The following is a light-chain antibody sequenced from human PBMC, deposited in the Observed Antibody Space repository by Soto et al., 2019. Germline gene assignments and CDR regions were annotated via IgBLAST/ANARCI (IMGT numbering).Light chain of an antibody. CDR2: EVS. Sequence: QSVLTQPAPVSGSPGQSITISCTGTSSDVGGYDYVSWYQQYPGKAPRLTIYEVSNRPSGISSRFSGSKSGNTASLTISGLQAEDEADYYCISFTTSSAWVFGGGTQLTVL. V-gene: IGLV2-14*01. CDR1: SSDVGGYDY. CDR3: ISFTTSSAWV. J-gene: IGLJ3*02.